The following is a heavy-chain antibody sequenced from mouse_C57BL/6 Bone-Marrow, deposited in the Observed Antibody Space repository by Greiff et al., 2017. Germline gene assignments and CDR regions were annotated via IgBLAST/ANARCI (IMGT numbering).Heavy chain of an antibody. V-gene: IGHV5-4*03. CDR3: AIYGSSSFDY. CDR1: GFTFSSYA. CDR2: ISDGGSYT. J-gene: IGHJ2*01. Sequence: EVMLVESGGGLVKPGGSLKLSCAASGFTFSSYAMSWVRQTPEKRLEWVATISDGGSYTYYPDNVKGRFTISRDNAKNNLYLQMSHLKSEDTAMNYCAIYGSSSFDYWGQGTTLTVSS. D-gene: IGHD1-1*01.